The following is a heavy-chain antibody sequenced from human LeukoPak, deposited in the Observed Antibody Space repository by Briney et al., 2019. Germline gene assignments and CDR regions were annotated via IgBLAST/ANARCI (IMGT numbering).Heavy chain of an antibody. CDR2: INIYSGNT. CDR1: GYRFTTYG. J-gene: IGHJ4*02. V-gene: IGHV1-18*01. D-gene: IGHD2-2*01. Sequence: ASVKVSCKASGYRFTTYGISWVRQAPGQGLEWMGWINIYSGNTDYTQNLQGRLTMATDTSTTTAYMELRSLRSDDTAVYYCVFGECSSTSCYPRRDHWDQGSLVTVSS. CDR3: VFGECSSTSCYPRRDH.